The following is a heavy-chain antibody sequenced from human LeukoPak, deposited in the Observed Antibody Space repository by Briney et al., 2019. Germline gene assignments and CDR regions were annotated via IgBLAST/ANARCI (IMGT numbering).Heavy chain of an antibody. CDR1: GGSISSYY. Sequence: SETLSLTCTVSGGSISSYYWSWIRQPPGKGLEWTGYIYYSGSTNYNPSLKSRVTISVDTSKNQFSLKLSSVTAADTAVYYCARVIRDSSGYYLIRRSYYYYYMDVWGKGTTVTVSS. V-gene: IGHV4-59*01. D-gene: IGHD3-22*01. CDR3: ARVIRDSSGYYLIRRSYYYYYMDV. J-gene: IGHJ6*03. CDR2: IYYSGST.